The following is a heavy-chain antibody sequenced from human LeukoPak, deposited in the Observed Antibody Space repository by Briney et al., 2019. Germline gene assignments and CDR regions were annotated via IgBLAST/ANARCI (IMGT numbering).Heavy chain of an antibody. D-gene: IGHD6-6*01. V-gene: IGHV4-39*07. CDR1: GGSISSSSYY. J-gene: IGHJ5*02. CDR3: ARDGTAARRGVGWFDP. Sequence: SETLSLTCTVSGGSISSSSYYWGWIRQPPGKGLEWIGTIYYSGSTYYNPSLKSRVTISVDTSKNQFSLKLSSVTAADTAVYYCARDGTAARRGVGWFDPWGQGTLVTVSS. CDR2: IYYSGST.